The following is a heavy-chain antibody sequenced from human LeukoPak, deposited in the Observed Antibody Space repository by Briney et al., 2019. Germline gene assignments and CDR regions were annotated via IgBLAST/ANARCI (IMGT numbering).Heavy chain of an antibody. V-gene: IGHV4-39*01. CDR3: ARQTPYLYFGN. D-gene: IGHD2-15*01. Sequence: PSETLSLTCTVSGASISSSSYYWGWIRQPPGKGLEWIGNIYYSGSTYCNPSLKSRVTISVDTSKNQFSLKLSSVTAEDTAVYYCARQTPYLYFGNWGQGTLVTVSS. CDR1: GASISSSSYY. J-gene: IGHJ4*02. CDR2: IYYSGST.